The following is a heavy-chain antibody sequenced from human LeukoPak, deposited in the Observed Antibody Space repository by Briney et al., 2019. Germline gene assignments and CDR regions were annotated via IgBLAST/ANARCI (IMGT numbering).Heavy chain of an antibody. CDR2: IYSGGST. CDR1: GFTVSSNY. V-gene: IGHV3-53*01. D-gene: IGHD4-17*01. CDR3: ARDAHRMTTVTPIDY. Sequence: GGSLRLSCAASGFTVSSNYMSWVRQAPGKGLEWVSVIYSGGSTYYADSVKGRFTISRDNSKNTLYLQMNSLRAEDTAVYYCARDAHRMTTVTPIDYWGQGTLVTVSS. J-gene: IGHJ4*02.